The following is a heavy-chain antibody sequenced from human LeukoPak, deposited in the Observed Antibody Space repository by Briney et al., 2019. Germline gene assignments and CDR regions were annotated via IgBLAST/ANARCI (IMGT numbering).Heavy chain of an antibody. V-gene: IGHV1-69*01. CDR1: GDSFNNFA. CDR2: VIPLFGKP. J-gene: IGHJ5*02. D-gene: IGHD6-13*01. CDR3: ARARSGGSSWYRGINWFDP. Sequence: SVKVSCKSSGDSFNNFAVNWVRQAPGQRPEWMGRVIPLFGKPDYAQKFQGRVEIIADRSTDTVYMEMNSLTSEDTAVYYCARARSGGSSWYRGINWFDPWGQGTLVTVSS.